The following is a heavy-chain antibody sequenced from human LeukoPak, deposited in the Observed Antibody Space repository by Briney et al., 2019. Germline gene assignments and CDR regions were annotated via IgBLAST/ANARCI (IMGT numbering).Heavy chain of an antibody. CDR2: IYSGGST. CDR1: RFTVSSNY. J-gene: IGHJ4*02. CDR3: ARGFHRYNYDSGAYSVY. Sequence: PGGSLRLSCAASRFTVSSNYMTWVRQAAGKGLEWVSVIYSGGSTYYADSVKGRFTISRDNSKNTLYLQMNSLRAEDTAVYYCARGFHRYNYDSGAYSVYWGQGTLVTVSS. V-gene: IGHV3-66*01. D-gene: IGHD3-22*01.